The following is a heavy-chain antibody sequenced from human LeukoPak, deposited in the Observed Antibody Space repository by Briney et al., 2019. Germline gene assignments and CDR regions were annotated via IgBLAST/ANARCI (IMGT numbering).Heavy chain of an antibody. CDR3: ARGDDYVWGSTASGNDY. CDR2: ISYDGSNK. Sequence: GGSLGLSCAASGFTFSSYAMHWVRQAPGKGLEWVAVISYDGSNKYYADSVKGRFTISRDNSKNTLYLQMNSLRAEDTAVYYCARGDDYVWGSTASGNDYWGQGTLVTVSS. CDR1: GFTFSSYA. J-gene: IGHJ4*02. D-gene: IGHD3-16*01. V-gene: IGHV3-30-3*01.